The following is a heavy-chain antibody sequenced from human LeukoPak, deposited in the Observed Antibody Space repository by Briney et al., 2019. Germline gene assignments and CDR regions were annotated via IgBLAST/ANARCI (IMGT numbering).Heavy chain of an antibody. Sequence: ASVKVSCKASGYTFTSYGISWVRQAPGQGLEWMGWISAYNGNTNYAQKLQGRVTMTRDMSTSTVYMELSSLRSEDTAVYYCARFWSGYPWDAFDIWGQGTMVTVSS. V-gene: IGHV1-18*01. CDR3: ARFWSGYPWDAFDI. CDR1: GYTFTSYG. J-gene: IGHJ3*02. D-gene: IGHD3-3*01. CDR2: ISAYNGNT.